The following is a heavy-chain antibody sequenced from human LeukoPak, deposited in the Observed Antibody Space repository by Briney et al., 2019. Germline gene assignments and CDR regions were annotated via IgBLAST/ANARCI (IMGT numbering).Heavy chain of an antibody. V-gene: IGHV4-34*01. CDR3: ARERYCSSTSCSGDYYYYMDV. D-gene: IGHD2-2*01. Sequence: SETLSLTCAVYGRSFSGYYWSWIRQPPGKGLEWIGEINHSGSTNYNPSLKSRVTISVDTSKNQFSLKLSSVTAADTAVYYCARERYCSSTSCSGDYYYYMDVWGKGTTVTVSS. CDR1: GRSFSGYY. J-gene: IGHJ6*03. CDR2: INHSGST.